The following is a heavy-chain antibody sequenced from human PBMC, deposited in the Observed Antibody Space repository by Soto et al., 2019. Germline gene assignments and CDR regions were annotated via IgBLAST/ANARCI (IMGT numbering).Heavy chain of an antibody. CDR2: INAGNGNT. V-gene: IGHV1-3*01. Sequence: ASVKVSCKASGYTFTSYPMHWVRQAPGQRLEWMGWINAGNGNTKYSQKFQGRVAIIRDTSASTAYMELSSLRSEDTAVYYCARVFVTTVTTSVEKYFDYWGQGTLVTVSS. CDR3: ARVFVTTVTTSVEKYFDY. CDR1: GYTFTSYP. D-gene: IGHD4-17*01. J-gene: IGHJ4*02.